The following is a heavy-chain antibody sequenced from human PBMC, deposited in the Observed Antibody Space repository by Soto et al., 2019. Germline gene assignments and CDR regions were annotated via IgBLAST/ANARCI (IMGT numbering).Heavy chain of an antibody. Sequence: ASVKVSCKASGYTFTSYVISWVRHAPGQGLEWMGWISAYNGNTNYAQKLQGRVTMTTDTSTSTAYMELRSLRSDDTAVYYCARVLVPAAYITVSYYGMDVWGQGTTVTVSS. V-gene: IGHV1-18*01. J-gene: IGHJ6*02. CDR3: ARVLVPAAYITVSYYGMDV. CDR2: ISAYNGNT. CDR1: GYTFTSYV. D-gene: IGHD2-2*01.